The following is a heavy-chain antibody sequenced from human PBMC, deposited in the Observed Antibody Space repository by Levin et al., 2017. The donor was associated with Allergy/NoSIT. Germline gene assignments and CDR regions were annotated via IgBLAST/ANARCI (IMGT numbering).Heavy chain of an antibody. Sequence: LSLTCAASGFTFSSFAVHWVRQAPGKGLEWVAVISHDGSKNYYADSVKGRFTTSRDNSKSTLYLQMNSLRPEDTAVYYCAKTIWYGSSSPPFDYWGQGTLVTVSS. J-gene: IGHJ4*02. CDR3: AKTIWYGSSSPPFDY. CDR2: ISHDGSKN. CDR1: GFTFSSFA. D-gene: IGHD6-6*01. V-gene: IGHV3-30*18.